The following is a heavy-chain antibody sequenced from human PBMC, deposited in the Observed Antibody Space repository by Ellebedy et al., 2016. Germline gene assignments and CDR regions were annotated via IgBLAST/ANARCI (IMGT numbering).Heavy chain of an antibody. CDR1: GFTFDDYA. Sequence: GGSLRLXCAASGFTFDDYAMHWVRQAPGKGLEWVSGISWNSGSIGYADSVKGRFTISRDNAKNSLYLQMNSLRAEDTALYYCAKDRDVVGATKSFDYWGQGTLVTVSS. D-gene: IGHD1-26*01. V-gene: IGHV3-9*01. CDR3: AKDRDVVGATKSFDY. CDR2: ISWNSGSI. J-gene: IGHJ4*02.